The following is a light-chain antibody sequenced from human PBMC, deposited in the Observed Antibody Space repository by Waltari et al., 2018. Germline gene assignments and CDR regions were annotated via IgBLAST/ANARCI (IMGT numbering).Light chain of an antibody. V-gene: IGLV2-8*01. CDR1: SSDVGGYNY. CDR2: EVS. CDR3: SSYAGSNIV. J-gene: IGLJ2*01. Sequence: QSALTQPPSASGSPGQSVTFSCTGPSSDVGGYNYVAWYQQHPGKAPKLMIYEVSKRPSGVPDRFSGSKSGNTASLTVSGLQAEDEADYYCSSYAGSNIVFGGGTKLTVL.